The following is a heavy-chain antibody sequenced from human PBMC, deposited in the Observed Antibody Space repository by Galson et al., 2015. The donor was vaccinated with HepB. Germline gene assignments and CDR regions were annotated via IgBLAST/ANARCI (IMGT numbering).Heavy chain of an antibody. V-gene: IGHV6-1*01. J-gene: IGHJ6*02. Sequence: CAISGDSVSGNSVSWHWVRQSPSRGLEWLGRTYHRSKWYNEYAVSVKSRITIIPDTSKNQFSLHLNSVTPDDTAVYYCARGDSTNWYVTPPMDVWGHGTTVIVSS. D-gene: IGHD6-13*01. CDR3: ARGDSTNWYVTPPMDV. CDR1: GDSVSGNSVS. CDR2: TYHRSKWYN.